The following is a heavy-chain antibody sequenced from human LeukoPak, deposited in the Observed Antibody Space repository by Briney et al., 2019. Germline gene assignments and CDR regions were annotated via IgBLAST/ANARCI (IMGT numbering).Heavy chain of an antibody. V-gene: IGHV4-31*03. Sequence: SETLSLTCTVSGGSISSGGYYWSWIRQHPGKGLEWIGYIYYSGSTYYNPSLKSRVTISVDTSKNQFSLKLSSVTAADTAVYYCARDIGFWSGPHFDYWGQGTLVTVSS. CDR3: ARDIGFWSGPHFDY. J-gene: IGHJ4*02. CDR2: IYYSGST. D-gene: IGHD3-3*01. CDR1: GGSISSGGYY.